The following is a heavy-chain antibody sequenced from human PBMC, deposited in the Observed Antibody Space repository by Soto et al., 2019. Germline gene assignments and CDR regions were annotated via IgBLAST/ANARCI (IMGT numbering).Heavy chain of an antibody. D-gene: IGHD6-19*01. CDR3: ARGVAGSRFDL. CDR2: TYYRANWRH. J-gene: IGHJ4*02. V-gene: IGHV6-1*01. Sequence: PSQTLSLTCAISGDSVSSNTAAWNWIRSSPSRGLEWLGRTYYRANWRHDYGVSVKSRITVNPDTSKNHFSLQLNSVTPDDTAVYYCARGVAGSRFDLCGQGTLVTVSS. CDR1: GDSVSSNTAA.